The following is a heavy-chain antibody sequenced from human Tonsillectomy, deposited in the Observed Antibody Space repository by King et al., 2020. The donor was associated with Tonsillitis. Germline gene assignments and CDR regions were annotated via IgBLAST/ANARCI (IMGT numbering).Heavy chain of an antibody. CDR3: ARFTVTTPHDAFDI. Sequence: VQLQESGPGLVKPSETLSLTCAVSGYSISSGYYWGWIRQPPGKGLEWIGSIYHSGSTYYNPSLKSRVTISVDTSKNQFSLKLSSVTAVDTAVYYCARFTVTTPHDAFDIWGQGTMVTVSS. J-gene: IGHJ3*02. D-gene: IGHD4-17*01. CDR2: IYHSGST. V-gene: IGHV4-38-2*01. CDR1: GYSISSGYY.